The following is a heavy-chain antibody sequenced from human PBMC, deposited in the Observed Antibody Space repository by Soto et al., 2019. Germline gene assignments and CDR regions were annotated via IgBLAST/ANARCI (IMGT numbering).Heavy chain of an antibody. D-gene: IGHD2-2*01. Sequence: SVKVSCKASGGTFSSYAISWVRQAPGQGLEWMGGIIPIFGTANYAQKFQGRVTITADESTSTAYMELSSLRSEDTAAYYCARGTREPADPTSYYGMDVWGQGTPGTVS. CDR2: IIPIFGTA. J-gene: IGHJ6*02. CDR3: ARGTREPADPTSYYGMDV. CDR1: GGTFSSYA. V-gene: IGHV1-69*13.